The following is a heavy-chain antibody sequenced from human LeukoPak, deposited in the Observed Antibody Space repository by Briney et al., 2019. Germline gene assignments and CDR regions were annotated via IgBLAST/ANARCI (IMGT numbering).Heavy chain of an antibody. Sequence: PGGSLRLSCAASGFTFSSYSMNWVRQDPGKGLEWVSSISSSSSYIYYADSVKGRFTISRDNAKNSLYLQMNSLRAEDTAVYYCASGYSSGSDAFDIWGQGTMVTVSS. D-gene: IGHD6-19*01. CDR2: ISSSSSYI. J-gene: IGHJ3*02. CDR3: ASGYSSGSDAFDI. CDR1: GFTFSSYS. V-gene: IGHV3-21*01.